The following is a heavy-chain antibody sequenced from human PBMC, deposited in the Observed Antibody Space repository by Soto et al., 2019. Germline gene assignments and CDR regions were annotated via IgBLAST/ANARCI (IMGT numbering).Heavy chain of an antibody. J-gene: IGHJ4*02. D-gene: IGHD6-19*01. CDR1: GGSISGSY. Sequence: PSETLSLTCSVSGGSISGSYWGWIRQSPGKGLEWLGYVYYTGSTNYSPSLRSRVSISVDTSKNEFSLRLSSVTAADTAVYFCARSVAVPGAHIDYWGQGTQVTV. V-gene: IGHV4-59*01. CDR2: VYYTGST. CDR3: ARSVAVPGAHIDY.